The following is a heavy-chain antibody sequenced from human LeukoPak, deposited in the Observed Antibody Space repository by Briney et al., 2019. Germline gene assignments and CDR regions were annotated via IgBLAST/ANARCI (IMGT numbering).Heavy chain of an antibody. D-gene: IGHD5-24*01. Sequence: AGSLRLSCAASGITFSSYGMSWIRQAQGKGLEWVSYISSSGSSIYYADSVKGRFTISRDNAKNSLHLKMNSLRAEDTAVYYCARLPPGRWLRYWYFDLWGRGTLVTVSS. J-gene: IGHJ2*01. CDR3: ARLPPGRWLRYWYFDL. CDR1: GITFSSYG. CDR2: ISSSGSSI. V-gene: IGHV3-11*01.